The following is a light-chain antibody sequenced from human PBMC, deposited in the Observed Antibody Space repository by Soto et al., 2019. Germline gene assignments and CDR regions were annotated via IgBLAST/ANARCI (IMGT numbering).Light chain of an antibody. CDR1: SSNIGAGYD. J-gene: IGLJ2*01. V-gene: IGLV1-40*01. Sequence: QSVLTQPPSVSGAPGQRVTISCTGSSSNIGAGYDVHWYQQLPGTAPKLLIYGNSNRPSGVPDRLSGSKSGTSASLAIAGPQAEDDADYYCQYDRSSLWLVFGGATKLAVL. CDR3: QYDRSSLWLV. CDR2: GNS.